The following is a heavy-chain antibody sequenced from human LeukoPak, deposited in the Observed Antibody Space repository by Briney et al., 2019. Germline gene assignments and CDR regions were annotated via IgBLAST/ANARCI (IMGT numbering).Heavy chain of an antibody. Sequence: QAGGPLRLSCAASGFTFSSHWMSWVRQAPGKGLEWVANIKQDGSEKYYVDSVKGRFTISRDNANNSLYLQMNSLRAEDTAVYYCARGDDCSGGSCYLLDYYYMDVWGKGTTVTVSS. CDR3: ARGDDCSGGSCYLLDYYYMDV. CDR1: GFTFSSHW. V-gene: IGHV3-7*01. J-gene: IGHJ6*03. D-gene: IGHD2-15*01. CDR2: IKQDGSEK.